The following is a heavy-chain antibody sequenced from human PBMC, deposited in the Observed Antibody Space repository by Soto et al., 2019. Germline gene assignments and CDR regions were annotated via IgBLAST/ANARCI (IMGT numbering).Heavy chain of an antibody. D-gene: IGHD3-16*02. CDR1: GFTFSNAW. V-gene: IGHV3-15*01. CDR3: TTVAGYYDYIWGSYQDY. J-gene: IGHJ4*02. CDR2: IKSKTDGGTT. Sequence: GGSLRLSCAASGFTFSNAWMSWVRQAPGKGLEWVGRIKSKTDGGTTDYAAPVKGRFTISRDDSKNTLYLQMNSLKTEDTAVYYCTTVAGYYDYIWGSYQDYWGQGTLVTVSS.